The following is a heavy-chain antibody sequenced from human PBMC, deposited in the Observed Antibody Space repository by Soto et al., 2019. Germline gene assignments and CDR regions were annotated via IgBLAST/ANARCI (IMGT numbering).Heavy chain of an antibody. V-gene: IGHV3-15*01. J-gene: IGHJ4*02. CDR2: IKSKTDGGTT. CDR1: GFTFSNAW. CDR3: TTDIGYGGRDY. Sequence: EVQLVESGGGLVKPGGSLRLSCAASGFTFSNAWMSWVRQAPGKGLEWVGRIKSKTDGGTTEYAAPVKGRLTIARDDSTNTLYGQLNSLNTEDTAVYYCTTDIGYGGRDYWGQGTLVTVSS. D-gene: IGHD4-17*01.